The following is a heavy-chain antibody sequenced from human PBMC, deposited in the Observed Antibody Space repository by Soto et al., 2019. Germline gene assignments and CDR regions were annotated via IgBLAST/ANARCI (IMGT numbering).Heavy chain of an antibody. J-gene: IGHJ6*02. CDR1: GYTFTSYG. CDR2: ISAYNGNT. V-gene: IGHV1-18*01. CDR3: ARDQHYGDFEYYYYGMDV. D-gene: IGHD4-17*01. Sequence: ASGKVSCKASGYTFTSYGISWVRQAPGQRLEWMGWISAYNGNTNYAQKLQGRVTMTTDTSTSTAYMELRSLRSDDTAVYYCARDQHYGDFEYYYYGMDVWGQGTTVTVSS.